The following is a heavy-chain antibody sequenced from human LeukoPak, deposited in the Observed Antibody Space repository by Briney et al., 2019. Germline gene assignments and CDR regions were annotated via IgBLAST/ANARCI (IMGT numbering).Heavy chain of an antibody. CDR2: ISSSGSPI. CDR1: GFTIRGFG. CDR3: AREGNWDIFDY. J-gene: IGHJ4*02. Sequence: GGSLRLSGAASGFTIRGFGVNWVRQAPGKGLEWISYISSSGSPIYYADSVKGRFTISRDNAKNSLYLQMNSLRAEDTAVYFCAREGNWDIFDYWVQGTLVTVSS. D-gene: IGHD2-15*01. V-gene: IGHV3-48*03.